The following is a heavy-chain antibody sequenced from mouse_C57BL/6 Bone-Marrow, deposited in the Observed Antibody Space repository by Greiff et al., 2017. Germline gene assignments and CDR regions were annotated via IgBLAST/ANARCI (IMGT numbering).Heavy chain of an antibody. D-gene: IGHD1-1*01. CDR2: IHPNSGST. V-gene: IGHV1-64*01. CDR3: ARKDYGSSSYYFDY. Sequence: QVQLQQSGAELVKPGASVKLSCKASGYTFTSYWMHWVKQRPGQGLEWIGMIHPNSGSTNYNEKFKSKATLTVDKSSSTAYMQLSSLTSEDSAVYYCARKDYGSSSYYFDYWGQGTTLTVSS. CDR1: GYTFTSYW. J-gene: IGHJ2*01.